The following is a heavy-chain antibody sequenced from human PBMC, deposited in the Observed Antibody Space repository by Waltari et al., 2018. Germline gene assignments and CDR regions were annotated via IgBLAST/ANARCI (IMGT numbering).Heavy chain of an antibody. J-gene: IGHJ4*02. CDR2: IRYDGHNI. CDR1: GFTFRGYG. V-gene: IGHV3-30*02. CDR3: AKVPQHYYDSSDYWPHFDS. Sequence: QVQLVESGGGVVQPGGSLRLPCAASGFTFRGYGMHWVRQAPGKGLKWVAFIRYDGHNIYYADSVKGRFTISRDNSKSMVYLQMNSLTAEDTAVYYCAKVPQHYYDSSDYWPHFDSWGQGTLVIVSS. D-gene: IGHD3-22*01.